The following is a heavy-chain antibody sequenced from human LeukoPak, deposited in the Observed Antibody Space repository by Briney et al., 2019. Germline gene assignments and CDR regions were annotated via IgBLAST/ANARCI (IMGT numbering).Heavy chain of an antibody. Sequence: PGRSLRLSCAASGFTFSTYGMHWVRQAPGKGLEWVGAICYDGSSNYYAASVKGRFTMSRDNSKNTLYLQMNSLRVDDTAVYYCARDQVDSSGYSGSNWFDPWGQGTLVTVSS. J-gene: IGHJ5*02. CDR2: ICYDGSSN. D-gene: IGHD3-22*01. CDR3: ARDQVDSSGYSGSNWFDP. CDR1: GFTFSTYG. V-gene: IGHV3-33*01.